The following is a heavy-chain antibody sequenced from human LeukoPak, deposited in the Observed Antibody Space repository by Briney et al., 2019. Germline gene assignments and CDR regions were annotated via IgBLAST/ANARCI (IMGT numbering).Heavy chain of an antibody. D-gene: IGHD3-10*01. Sequence: GRSLRLSCAASGFTFSSYAMSWVRQAPGKGLEWVSAISGSGGSTYYADSVKGRFTISRDNSKNTLYLQMNSLRAEDTAVYYCAKSMVRGVITPDYWGQGTLVTVSS. V-gene: IGHV3-23*01. CDR3: AKSMVRGVITPDY. CDR1: GFTFSSYA. J-gene: IGHJ4*02. CDR2: ISGSGGST.